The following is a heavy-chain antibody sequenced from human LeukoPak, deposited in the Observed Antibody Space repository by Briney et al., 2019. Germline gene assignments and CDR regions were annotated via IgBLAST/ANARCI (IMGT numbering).Heavy chain of an antibody. V-gene: IGHV4-59*01. CDR3: ARARYSYGYFDY. J-gene: IGHJ4*02. CDR1: GGSISSYY. CDR2: IYYSGST. Sequence: SETLSLTCTVSGGSISSYYWSWIRQPPGKGLEWIGYIYYSGSTNYNPSLKSRVTISVDTSKNQFSLKLSPVTAADTAVYYCARARYSYGYFDYWGQGTLVTVSS. D-gene: IGHD5-18*01.